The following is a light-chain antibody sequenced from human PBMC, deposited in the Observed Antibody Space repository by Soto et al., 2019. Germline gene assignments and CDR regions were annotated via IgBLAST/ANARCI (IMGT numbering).Light chain of an antibody. Sequence: QSVLTQPPSASGSPGQSVTISCTGTSSDVGAYKYVSWYQKHPGKAPKLMIYEVSKRPSGVPDRFSGSKSGSTASLTVSGLQAEDEADYYCSSYAGSNNHVVFGGGTKLTVL. J-gene: IGLJ2*01. CDR1: SSDVGAYKY. CDR3: SSYAGSNNHVV. CDR2: EVS. V-gene: IGLV2-8*01.